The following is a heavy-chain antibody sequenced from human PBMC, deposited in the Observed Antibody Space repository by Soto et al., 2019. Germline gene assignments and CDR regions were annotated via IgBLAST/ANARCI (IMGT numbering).Heavy chain of an antibody. CDR1: GFSLNTAGMG. D-gene: IGHD1-7*01. CDR2: IYWNDDG. CDR3: AHLYKWNYITPFDY. V-gene: IGHV2-5*01. Sequence: QITLKESGPTLVKPTQTLTLTCSFSGFSLNTAGMGVGWIRQPPGKALEWLALIYWNDDGRYNPSLKSRLTISHDSSKNQVVLTTTNMDPVDTATYSCAHLYKWNYITPFDYWGRGILVSVSS. J-gene: IGHJ4*02.